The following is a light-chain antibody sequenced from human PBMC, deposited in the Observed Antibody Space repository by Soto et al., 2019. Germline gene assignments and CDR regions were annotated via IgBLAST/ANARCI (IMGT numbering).Light chain of an antibody. CDR2: GAS. CDR1: QSVNSNF. CDR3: PQYSSSPFT. Sequence: EIVLTQSPGTLSLSPGERATLSCRASQSVNSNFLGWYQQKPGQPPRLLIYGASTMATGIPDRFRGSGSRTDFTLIISRLELKDFAVYYGPQYSSSPFTVGRGTKVD. J-gene: IGKJ3*01. V-gene: IGKV3-20*01.